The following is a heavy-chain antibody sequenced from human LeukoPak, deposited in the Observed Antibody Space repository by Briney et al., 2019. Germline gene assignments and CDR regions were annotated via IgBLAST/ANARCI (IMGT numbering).Heavy chain of an antibody. CDR2: IIPILGTA. CDR1: GGTFSSYA. Sequence: SVKVSCKASGGTFSSYAISWVRQAPGQGLEWMGRIIPILGTANYAQKFQGRVTITTDESTSTAYMELSSLRSEDTAVYYCAREFQGYDFWSGYNWFDPWGQGTLVTVSS. J-gene: IGHJ5*02. V-gene: IGHV1-69*11. CDR3: AREFQGYDFWSGYNWFDP. D-gene: IGHD3-3*01.